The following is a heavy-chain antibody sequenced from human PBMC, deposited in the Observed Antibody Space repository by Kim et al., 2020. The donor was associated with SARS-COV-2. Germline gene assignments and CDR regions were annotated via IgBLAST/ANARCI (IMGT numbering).Heavy chain of an antibody. V-gene: IGHV4-39*01. D-gene: IGHD6-13*01. CDR3: ARRVSSWTVYYYYGMDV. J-gene: IGHJ6*02. Sequence: LKSRVTISVATSKNQFSLKLSSVTAADTAVYYCARRVSSWTVYYYYGMDVWGQGTTVTVSS.